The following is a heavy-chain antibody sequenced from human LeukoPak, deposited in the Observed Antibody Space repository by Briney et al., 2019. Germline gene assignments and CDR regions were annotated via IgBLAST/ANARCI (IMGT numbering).Heavy chain of an antibody. CDR3: AKDVGDIVVVVAARGSGSHH. CDR1: GFTFSSYA. D-gene: IGHD2-15*01. J-gene: IGHJ1*01. Sequence: GGSLRLSCAASGFTFSSYAMSWVRQAPGKGLEWVSAISGSGGSTYYADSVKGRFTISRDNSKNTLYLQMNSLRAEDTAVYYCAKDVGDIVVVVAARGSGSHHGGRGTLVTVSS. V-gene: IGHV3-23*01. CDR2: ISGSGGST.